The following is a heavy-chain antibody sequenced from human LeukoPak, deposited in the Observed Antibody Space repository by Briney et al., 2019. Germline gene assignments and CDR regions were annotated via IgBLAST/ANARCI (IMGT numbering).Heavy chain of an antibody. Sequence: PGRSLRLSCAASGFTFDDYAMHWVRQAPGKGLEWVSGISWNSGSVDYADSVKGRFTISRDNAKNSLYLQMNSLRAEDMALYFCAKDRYSTSSCFDYWGQGTLVTASS. CDR3: AKDRYSTSSCFDY. CDR1: GFTFDDYA. D-gene: IGHD6-6*01. J-gene: IGHJ4*02. CDR2: ISWNSGSV. V-gene: IGHV3-9*03.